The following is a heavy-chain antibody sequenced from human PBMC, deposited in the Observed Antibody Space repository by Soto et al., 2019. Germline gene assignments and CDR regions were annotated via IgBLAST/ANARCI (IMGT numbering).Heavy chain of an antibody. D-gene: IGHD3-10*01. CDR1: GFTFSSYG. V-gene: IGHV3-33*01. CDR3: ARDYEPPIYGSGSLLGPYYYGMDV. CDR2: IWYDGSNK. Sequence: QAGGSLRLSCAASGFTFSSYGMHWVRQAPGKGLEWVAVIWYDGSNKYYADSVKGRFTISRDNSKNTLYLQMNSLRAEDTAVYYCARDYEPPIYGSGSLLGPYYYGMDVWGQGTTVTVSS. J-gene: IGHJ6*02.